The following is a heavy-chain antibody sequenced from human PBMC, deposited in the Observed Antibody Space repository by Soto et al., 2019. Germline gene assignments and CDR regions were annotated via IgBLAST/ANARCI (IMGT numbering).Heavy chain of an antibody. J-gene: IGHJ6*02. Sequence: GGSLRLSCAVSGFTFSNAWMYWVRQAPGKGLEWVGRIKSKTDGGTTDYAAPVKGRFTISRDDSKNTLYLQMNSLKTEDTAVYYCTTDLEIGTIFGVVISNYYYYGMDVWGQGTTVTVSS. D-gene: IGHD3-3*01. CDR2: IKSKTDGGTT. V-gene: IGHV3-15*07. CDR3: TTDLEIGTIFGVVISNYYYYGMDV. CDR1: GFTFSNAW.